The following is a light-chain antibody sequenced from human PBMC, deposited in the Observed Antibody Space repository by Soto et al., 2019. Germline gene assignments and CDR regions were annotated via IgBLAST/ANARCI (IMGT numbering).Light chain of an antibody. Sequence: QSALTQPRSVSGSPGQSVTISCTGTSSDVGRYNYVSWYQQHPGKAPKLMIYDVNNRPSGVPDRLSGSKSGNTASLTISGLQPEDEADYYCCPYAGRGLAFGGGTKLTVL. CDR1: SSDVGRYNY. CDR3: CPYAGRGLA. J-gene: IGLJ2*01. CDR2: DVN. V-gene: IGLV2-11*01.